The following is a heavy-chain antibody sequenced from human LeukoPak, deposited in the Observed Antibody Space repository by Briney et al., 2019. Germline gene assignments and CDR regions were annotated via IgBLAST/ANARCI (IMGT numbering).Heavy chain of an antibody. CDR1: GYTFTRYY. CDR2: KNPSGGST. J-gene: IGHJ6*03. D-gene: IGHD6-13*01. CDR3: ARVGRQQLGNYYYYMDV. Sequence: APLEGSCKASGYTFTRYYIHWGRQAPGQRLWWVGIKNPSGGSTSYAQKFQGRVTMTRDTSTSTVYMELSSLRSEDTAVYYCARVGRQQLGNYYYYMDVWGKGTTVTISS. V-gene: IGHV1-46*01.